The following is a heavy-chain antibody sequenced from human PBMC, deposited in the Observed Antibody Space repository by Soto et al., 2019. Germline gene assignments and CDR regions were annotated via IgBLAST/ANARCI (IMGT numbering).Heavy chain of an antibody. CDR3: VKDRVPGAYGNYYGMDV. D-gene: IGHD5-12*01. J-gene: IGHJ6*02. CDR2: ISYDGSDK. Sequence: QVQLVESGGGVVQPGRSLRLSCRVSGFTFNNSGMHWVRQAPGKGLEWMAVISYDGSDKYYADSVKGRVIISRDNSKNTLNLEMNSLRAEDTAICYCVKDRVPGAYGNYYGMDVWGQGTTVTVSS. V-gene: IGHV3-30*18. CDR1: GFTFNNSG.